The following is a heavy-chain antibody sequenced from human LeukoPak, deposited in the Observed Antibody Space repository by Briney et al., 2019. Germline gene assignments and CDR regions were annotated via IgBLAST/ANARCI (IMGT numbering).Heavy chain of an antibody. Sequence: SEGLSLTRTVSVDSFSSTYWSWIRQPPEEGLEWIGYISYTGSTNYNPSLQSLLNISVDTSRNHFSLKLSSVTAADTAVYYCASDPTTVTKGFDVWGLGTLVTVSS. CDR1: VDSFSSTY. V-gene: IGHV4-59*01. J-gene: IGHJ3*01. CDR3: ASDPTTVTKGFDV. D-gene: IGHD4-17*01. CDR2: ISYTGST.